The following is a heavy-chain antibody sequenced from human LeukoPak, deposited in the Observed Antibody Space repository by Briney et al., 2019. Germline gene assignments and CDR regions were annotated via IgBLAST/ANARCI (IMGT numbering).Heavy chain of an antibody. D-gene: IGHD1-26*01. J-gene: IGHJ4*02. CDR3: ARRRDSGSLQHFDY. CDR1: GFTFSDYY. CDR2: TSSSGSTI. V-gene: IGHV3-11*01. Sequence: GGSLRLSCAASGFTFSDYYMSWIRQAPGKGLEWVSYTSSSGSTIYYADSVKGRFTISRDNAKNSLYLQMNSLRAGDTAVYYCARRRDSGSLQHFDYWGQGTLVTVSS.